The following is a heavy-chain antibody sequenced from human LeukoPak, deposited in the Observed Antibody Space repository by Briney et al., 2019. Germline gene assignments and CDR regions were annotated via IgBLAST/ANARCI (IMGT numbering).Heavy chain of an antibody. V-gene: IGHV1-18*01. Sequence: ASVKVSCKASGYTFNRHGISWARQAPGQGLEWMGWISAYNGNTNYAQNLQGRVTMTTDTSTSTAYMELRSLRSDDTAVYYCARDPTTYYYDSSGYYYDYWGQGTQVTVSS. J-gene: IGHJ4*02. CDR3: ARDPTTYYYDSSGYYYDY. CDR1: GYTFNRHG. D-gene: IGHD3-22*01. CDR2: ISAYNGNT.